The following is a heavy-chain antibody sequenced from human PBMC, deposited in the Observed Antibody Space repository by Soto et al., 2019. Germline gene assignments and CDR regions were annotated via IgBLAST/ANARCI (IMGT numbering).Heavy chain of an antibody. CDR1: GGTFSSYA. V-gene: IGHV1-69*12. Sequence: QVQLVQSGAEVKKPGSSVKVSCKASGGTFSSYAISWVRQAPGQGLEWMGGIIPIFGTANYAQRFQGRVTSTAHESTSTVYMELSSLGSECPSVYYWAGDHPFYGSGVGVAFGIWGQGTMVTVSS. J-gene: IGHJ3*02. CDR3: AGDHPFYGSGVGVAFGI. CDR2: IIPIFGTA. D-gene: IGHD3-10*01.